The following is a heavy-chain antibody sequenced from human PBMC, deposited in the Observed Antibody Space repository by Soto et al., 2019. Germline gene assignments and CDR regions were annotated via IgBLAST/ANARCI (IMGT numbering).Heavy chain of an antibody. CDR2: INPNSGGT. Sequence: ASVNVSCKASGYTFTGYYMHWVRQAPGQGLEWMGWINPNSGGTNYAQKFQGRVTMTRDTSISTAYMELSRLRSDDTAVYYCASLAAAGNYYYYGMDVWGQGTTVTVSS. CDR3: ASLAAAGNYYYYGMDV. D-gene: IGHD6-13*01. V-gene: IGHV1-2*02. J-gene: IGHJ6*02. CDR1: GYTFTGYY.